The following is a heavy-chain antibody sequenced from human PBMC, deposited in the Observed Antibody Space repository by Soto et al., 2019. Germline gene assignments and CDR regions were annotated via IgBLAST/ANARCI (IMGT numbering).Heavy chain of an antibody. Sequence: ASVKVSCKASGYTFINFDISWVRQAAGQGLEWLGWMNPGSGKTGYASKFQGRVAMTRDASTGTSHLELSSLTSDDTAVYYCARMASAGTLNWFDPWGQVTRVTFSS. V-gene: IGHV1-8*02. D-gene: IGHD6-13*01. CDR1: GYTFINFD. CDR2: MNPGSGKT. J-gene: IGHJ5*02. CDR3: ARMASAGTLNWFDP.